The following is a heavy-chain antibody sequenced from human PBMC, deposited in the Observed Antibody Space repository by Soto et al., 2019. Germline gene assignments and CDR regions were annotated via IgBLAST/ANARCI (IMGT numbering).Heavy chain of an antibody. Sequence: KSSETLSLTCTLSGGSVRAPDWWNWVRQSPDKGLEWIAEVHISGHSNYNPSLRSRVSVSIDSSKNQFYLNLNSVTAADTAIYYCARVRQGCSANNCYFDTWGQGTQVTVSS. CDR2: VHISGHS. CDR1: GGSVRAPDW. D-gene: IGHD1-1*01. CDR3: ARVRQGCSANNCYFDT. V-gene: IGHV4-4*02. J-gene: IGHJ5*01.